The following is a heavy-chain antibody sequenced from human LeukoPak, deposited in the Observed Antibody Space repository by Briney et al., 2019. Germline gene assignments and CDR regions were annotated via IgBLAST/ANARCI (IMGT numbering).Heavy chain of an antibody. D-gene: IGHD3-10*01. CDR2: INPKGGST. J-gene: IGHJ6*02. CDR1: GYTLTKYF. CDR3: ARDSEDSPSNDRKWVRVRGPYDGMDV. Sequence: ASVRVSSKASGYTLTKYFIHWVRQAPGQGVERMGLINPKGGSTSYPQKFQGRVTMTRDTSTNTVYMELSSLKSDDTAVYYCARDSEDSPSNDRKWVRVRGPYDGMDVWGQGTTVTVSS. V-gene: IGHV1-46*01.